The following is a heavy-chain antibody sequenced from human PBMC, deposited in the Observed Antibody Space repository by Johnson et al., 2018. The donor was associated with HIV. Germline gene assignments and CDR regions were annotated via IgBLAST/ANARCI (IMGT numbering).Heavy chain of an antibody. CDR1: GGSISSYY. V-gene: IGHV4-59*01. CDR2: IYYSGST. D-gene: IGHD2-15*01. CDR3: ARALGGRGGSCVTLEYYYGMDV. J-gene: IGHJ6*04. Sequence: QVQLQESGPGLVKPSETLSLTCTVSGGSISSYYWSWIRQPPGKGLEWIGYIYYSGSTNYNPSLKSRVTISVDTSKNQFSLKLSSVTAADTAVYYCARALGGRGGSCVTLEYYYGMDVWGAGTRVTVAA.